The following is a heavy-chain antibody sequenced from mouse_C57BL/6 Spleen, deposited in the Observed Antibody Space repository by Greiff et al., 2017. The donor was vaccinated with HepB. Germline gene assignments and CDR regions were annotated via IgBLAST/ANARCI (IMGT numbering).Heavy chain of an antibody. J-gene: IGHJ4*01. D-gene: IGHD1-1*01. CDR1: GYSITSGYY. CDR3: ARDKLHYYGSSYGAMDY. Sequence: VQLQESGPGLVKPSQSLSLTCSVTGYSITSGYYWNWIRQFPGNKLEWMGYISYDGSNNYNPSLKNRISITRDTSKNQFFLKLNSVTTEDTATYYCARDKLHYYGSSYGAMDYWGQGTSVTVSS. V-gene: IGHV3-6*01. CDR2: ISYDGSN.